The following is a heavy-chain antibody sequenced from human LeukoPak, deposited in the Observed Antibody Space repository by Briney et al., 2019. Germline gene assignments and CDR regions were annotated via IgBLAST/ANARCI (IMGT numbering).Heavy chain of an antibody. CDR1: GFTFSSYA. V-gene: IGHV3-23*01. Sequence: GGSLRLSCAASGFTFSSYAMHWVRQAPGKGLEWVSTISGSDGDTYYADSVKGRFTISRDNAKNSLYLQMNSLRAEDTAVYYCARDGLLGYCTNGVCYEDYYYMDVWGKGTTVTVSS. CDR2: ISGSDGDT. CDR3: ARDGLLGYCTNGVCYEDYYYMDV. J-gene: IGHJ6*03. D-gene: IGHD2-8*01.